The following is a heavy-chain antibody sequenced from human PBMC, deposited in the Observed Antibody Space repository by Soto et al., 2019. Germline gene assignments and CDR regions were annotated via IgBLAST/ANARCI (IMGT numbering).Heavy chain of an antibody. D-gene: IGHD6-13*01. CDR2: IKSKTDGGTT. Sequence: EVQLVESGGGLVKPGGSLRLSCAASGFTFSNAWMSWVRQAPGKGLEWVGRIKSKTDGGTTDYAAPVKGRFAISRDDSKNTLYLQMNSLKTEDTAVYYCTTASNHYPENAAAGQYWGQGTLVTVSS. CDR3: TTASNHYPENAAAGQY. CDR1: GFTFSNAW. J-gene: IGHJ4*02. V-gene: IGHV3-15*01.